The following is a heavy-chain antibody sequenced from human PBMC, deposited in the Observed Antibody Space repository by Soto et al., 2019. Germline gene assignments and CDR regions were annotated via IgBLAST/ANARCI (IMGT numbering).Heavy chain of an antibody. D-gene: IGHD6-13*01. CDR3: ARGLIAAAAGPNDAFDI. J-gene: IGHJ3*02. V-gene: IGHV1-69*01. CDR1: GGTFSSYA. CDR2: IIPIFGTA. Sequence: QVQLVQSGAEVKKPGSSVKVSCKASGGTFSSYAISWVRQAPGQGLEWMGGIIPIFGTANYAQKFQGRVTITADESTSTAYMELSSMRSEETAVYYCARGLIAAAAGPNDAFDIWGQGTMVTVSS.